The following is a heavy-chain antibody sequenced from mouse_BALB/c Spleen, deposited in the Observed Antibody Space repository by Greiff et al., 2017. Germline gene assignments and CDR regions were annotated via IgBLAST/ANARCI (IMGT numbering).Heavy chain of an antibody. CDR2: INPSTGYT. D-gene: IGHD2-4*01. Sequence: QVQLKESGAELAKPGASVKMSCKASGYTFTSYWMHWVKQRPGQGLEWIGYINPSTGYTEYNQKFKDKATLTADKSSSTAYMQLSSLTSEDSAVYYCAKYDYDVWFAYWGQGTLVTVSA. CDR1: GYTFTSYW. J-gene: IGHJ3*01. V-gene: IGHV1-7*01. CDR3: AKYDYDVWFAY.